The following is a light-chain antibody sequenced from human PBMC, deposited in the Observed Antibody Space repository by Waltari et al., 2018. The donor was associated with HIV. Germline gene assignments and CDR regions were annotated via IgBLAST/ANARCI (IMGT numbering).Light chain of an antibody. CDR2: GAS. CDR3: HQYSDWPFT. J-gene: IGKJ3*01. V-gene: IGKV3-15*01. Sequence: EKVMTQSPATLSVSPGESATLSCRASQSLGTNLAWYQERPGQAPRVLIYGASTRATGVPDRFSGSGSGTEFTLTISGLQSEDFAVYYCHQYSDWPFTFGPGTKVDIK. CDR1: QSLGTN.